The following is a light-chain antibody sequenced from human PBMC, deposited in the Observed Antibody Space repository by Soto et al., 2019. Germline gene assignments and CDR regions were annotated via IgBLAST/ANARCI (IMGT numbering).Light chain of an antibody. CDR3: QQYNNWPQT. CDR2: GSS. V-gene: IGKV3-15*01. J-gene: IGKJ1*01. CDR1: QSVSSN. Sequence: EIEMTHSPATPSGSRGESTTLSWRAGQSVSSNLAWFSQRPGQAPRLLGYGSSHRATGIPARFSGSGSGTEFTLTISSLQSEDFAVYYCQQYNNWPQTFGQGTKVDI.